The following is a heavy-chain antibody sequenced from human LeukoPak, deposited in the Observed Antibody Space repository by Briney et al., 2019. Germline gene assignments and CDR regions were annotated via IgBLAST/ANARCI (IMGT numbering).Heavy chain of an antibody. Sequence: PGRSLSLSCAASGFPFSSYGMHWVRQAPGKGLEWVAVIWYDGSNKYYADSVKGRFTISRNNSKNTLYLQMNSLRAEDTAVYYCARDMRGFGELPLHYWGQGTLVTVSS. D-gene: IGHD3-10*01. CDR3: ARDMRGFGELPLHY. CDR1: GFPFSSYG. V-gene: IGHV3-33*01. CDR2: IWYDGSNK. J-gene: IGHJ4*02.